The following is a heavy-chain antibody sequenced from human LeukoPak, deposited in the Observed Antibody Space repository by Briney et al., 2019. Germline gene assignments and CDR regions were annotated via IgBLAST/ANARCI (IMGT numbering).Heavy chain of an antibody. Sequence: SVKVSCKASGGTFSSYAISWVRQAPGQGLEWMGGIIPIFGTANYAQKFQGRVTITADESTSTAYMELSSLRSEDTAVYYCARTDDPVYNWFDPWGQGTLVTVSS. J-gene: IGHJ5*02. CDR3: ARTDDPVYNWFDP. CDR2: IIPIFGTA. V-gene: IGHV1-69*13. D-gene: IGHD2-8*01. CDR1: GGTFSSYA.